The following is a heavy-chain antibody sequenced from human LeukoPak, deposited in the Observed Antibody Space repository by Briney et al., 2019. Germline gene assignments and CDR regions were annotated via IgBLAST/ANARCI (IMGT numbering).Heavy chain of an antibody. CDR2: MSYDGSNK. CDR3: ARDLGPDYGDPIDY. J-gene: IGHJ4*02. D-gene: IGHD4-17*01. V-gene: IGHV3-30*03. CDR1: GFIFSSYG. Sequence: PGRSLRLSCAASGFIFSSYGMHWVRQAPGKGLDWVAVMSYDGSNKYHADTVKGRFTISRDNAKNSLYLQMNSLRAEDTAVYYCARDLGPDYGDPIDYWGQGTLVTVSS.